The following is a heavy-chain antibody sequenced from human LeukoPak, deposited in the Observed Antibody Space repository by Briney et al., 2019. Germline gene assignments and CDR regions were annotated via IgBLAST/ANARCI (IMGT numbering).Heavy chain of an antibody. Sequence: GGSLRLSCAASGFTFSSYAMHWVRQAPGKGLEYVSAISSNGGGTYYANSVQGRFTISRDNSKNTLYLQMGSLRAEDMAVYYCARDFYYGSGNYFYYYYMDVWGKGTTVTISS. CDR1: GFTFSSYA. CDR2: ISSNGGGT. D-gene: IGHD3-10*01. V-gene: IGHV3-64*01. J-gene: IGHJ6*03. CDR3: ARDFYYGSGNYFYYYYMDV.